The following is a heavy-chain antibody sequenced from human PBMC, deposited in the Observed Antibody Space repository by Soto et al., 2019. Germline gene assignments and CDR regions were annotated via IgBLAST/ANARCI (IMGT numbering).Heavy chain of an antibody. V-gene: IGHV3-23*01. J-gene: IGHJ4*02. Sequence: GGSLRLSCAASGFPFSNHAMSWVRQAPGKGLEWVSGISDGGDLIYYADSVKGRFSMSRDNSENMLYLQMTNLRAEDTAIYFCAKRQGTGLAAKNFDFWGQGTLVTGS. CDR1: GFPFSNHA. CDR3: AKRQGTGLAAKNFDF. CDR2: ISDGGDLI. D-gene: IGHD2-15*01.